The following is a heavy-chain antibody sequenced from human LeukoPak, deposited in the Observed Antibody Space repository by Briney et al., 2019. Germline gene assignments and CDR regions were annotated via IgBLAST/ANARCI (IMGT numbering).Heavy chain of an antibody. CDR3: ARDRPPRTSGSPRKYYYYYGMDV. CDR2: IYYSGST. Sequence: PSETLSLTCTVSGGSISSGGYYWSWIRQHPGKGLEWIGYIYYSGSTYYNPSLKSRVTISVDTSKNQFSLKLSSVTAADTAVYYCARDRPPRTSGSPRKYYYYYGMDVWGQGTTVTVSS. V-gene: IGHV4-31*03. J-gene: IGHJ6*02. D-gene: IGHD3-10*01. CDR1: GGSISSGGYY.